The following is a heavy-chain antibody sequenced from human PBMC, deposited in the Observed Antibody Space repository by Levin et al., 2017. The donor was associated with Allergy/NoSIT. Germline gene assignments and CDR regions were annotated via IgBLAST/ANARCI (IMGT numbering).Heavy chain of an antibody. Sequence: LSLTCAASGFTFSSYSMNWVRQAPGKGLEWVSYISSSSSTIYYADSVKGRFTISRDNAKNSLDLQMNSLRAEDTAVYYCARGGRITIFGVVIRNGGGFDYWGQGTLVTVSS. CDR3: ARGGRITIFGVVIRNGGGFDY. D-gene: IGHD3-3*01. J-gene: IGHJ4*02. V-gene: IGHV3-48*01. CDR1: GFTFSSYS. CDR2: ISSSSSTI.